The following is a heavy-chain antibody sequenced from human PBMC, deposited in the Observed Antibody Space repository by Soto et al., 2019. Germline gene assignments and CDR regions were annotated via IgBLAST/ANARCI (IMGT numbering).Heavy chain of an antibody. Sequence: GGSLRLSCAASGFTFSSYSMNWVRQAPGKGLEWVSSISSSSSYIYYADSVKGRFTISRDNAKNSLYLQMNSLRAEDTAVYYCARDPIAAAFNWFDPWGQGTLVTVSS. J-gene: IGHJ5*02. CDR3: ARDPIAAAFNWFDP. CDR2: ISSSSSYI. D-gene: IGHD6-13*01. V-gene: IGHV3-21*01. CDR1: GFTFSSYS.